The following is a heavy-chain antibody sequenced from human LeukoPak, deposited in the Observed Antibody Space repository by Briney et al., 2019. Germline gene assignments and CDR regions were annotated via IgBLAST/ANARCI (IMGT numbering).Heavy chain of an antibody. V-gene: IGHV1-8*01. CDR2: MNPNSGNT. CDR3: ARALSWTTESYYYMDV. J-gene: IGHJ6*03. D-gene: IGHD3/OR15-3a*01. Sequence: ASVKVSCKASGYTFSSYDINWVRQATGQGHEWMGWMNPNSGNTGYAQKFQGRVTMTKNTSITTAYMDLSSLRSEDTAVYYCARALSWTTESYYYMDVWGKGTTVTVSS. CDR1: GYTFSSYD.